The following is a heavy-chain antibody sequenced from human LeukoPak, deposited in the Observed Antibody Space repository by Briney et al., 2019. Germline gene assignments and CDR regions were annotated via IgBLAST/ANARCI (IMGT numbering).Heavy chain of an antibody. V-gene: IGHV4-39*07. CDR1: GGSITSSSYY. Sequence: TSETLSLTFTVSGGSITSSSYYWGWIRQPPGKGPEWIGSIYYTGSTNYNPSLKSRVTISLDTSKNQFSLKLTSVTAADTAIYYCASVRGYSSGWYASGFDPWGQGTLVTVSS. CDR3: ASVRGYSSGWYASGFDP. D-gene: IGHD6-19*01. J-gene: IGHJ5*02. CDR2: IYYTGST.